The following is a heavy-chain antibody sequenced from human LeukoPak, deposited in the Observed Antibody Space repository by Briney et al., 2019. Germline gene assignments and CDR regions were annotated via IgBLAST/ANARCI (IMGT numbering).Heavy chain of an antibody. CDR3: ARVPYDRTAFVI. CDR1: GYTFTGYY. D-gene: IGHD3-22*01. V-gene: IGHV1-2*02. Sequence: ASVKVSCKASGYTFTGYYMHWVRQAPGQGLEWMGWINPNSGGTNYAQKFQGRVTMSRDTSISTAYMELSRLRSDDTAVYYCARVPYDRTAFVIWGQGTMVTVAS. CDR2: INPNSGGT. J-gene: IGHJ3*02.